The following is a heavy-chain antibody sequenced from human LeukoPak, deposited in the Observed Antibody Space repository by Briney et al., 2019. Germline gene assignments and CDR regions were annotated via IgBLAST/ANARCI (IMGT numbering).Heavy chain of an antibody. CDR2: IIPIFGTT. CDR1: GGTFSSYA. Sequence: SVKVSCKASGGTFSSYAIDWVRQAPGQGLEWMGGIIPIFGTTNYAQKFQGRVTITAVESMRTAYMELSSLRSEDMGVYYCARDPSSSWYFDYWGQGTLVTVSS. J-gene: IGHJ4*02. CDR3: ARDPSSSWYFDY. V-gene: IGHV1-69*13. D-gene: IGHD6-13*01.